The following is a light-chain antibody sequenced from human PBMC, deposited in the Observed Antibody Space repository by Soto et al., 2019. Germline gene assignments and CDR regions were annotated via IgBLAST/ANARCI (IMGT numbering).Light chain of an antibody. CDR3: QQYFSYPRT. CDR2: TAS. J-gene: IGKJ4*01. Sequence: AIRMTQSPSSFSASTGDRVTITCRASQGISSHLDWYQVKPGKAPRLLIYTASYLESGVPSRFSGSGSGTDFTLTISSLQSEDFAVYYCQQYFSYPRTCGGGTKVEIK. V-gene: IGKV1-8*01. CDR1: QGISSH.